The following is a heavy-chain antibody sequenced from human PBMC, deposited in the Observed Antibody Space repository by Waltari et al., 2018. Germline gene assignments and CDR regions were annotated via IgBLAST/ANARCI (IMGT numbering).Heavy chain of an antibody. CDR3: ARERGLEMATITRPFDY. CDR1: GYSISSGYY. D-gene: IGHD5-12*01. J-gene: IGHJ4*02. Sequence: QVQLQESGPGLVKPSETLSLTCAVSGYSISSGYYWGWIRQPPGKGLEWIGSIYHSGTTYSNPSLKSRVTISVDTSKNQFSLKLSSVTAADTAVYYCARERGLEMATITRPFDYWGQGTLVTVSS. V-gene: IGHV4-38-2*02. CDR2: IYHSGTT.